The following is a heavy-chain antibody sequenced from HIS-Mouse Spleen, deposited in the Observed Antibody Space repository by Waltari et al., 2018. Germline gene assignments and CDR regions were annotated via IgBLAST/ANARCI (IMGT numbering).Heavy chain of an antibody. D-gene: IGHD6-13*01. CDR1: GYSISSGYY. J-gene: IGHJ5*02. CDR3: ARVAAAARDWFDP. V-gene: IGHV4-38-2*02. Sequence: QVQLQESGPGLVKPSETLSLTCTVPGYSISSGYYWGWIRQPPGKGLEWIGSIYHSGSTYYNPSLKSRVTISVDTSKNQFSLKLSSVTAADTAVYYCARVAAAARDWFDPWGQGTLVTVSS. CDR2: IYHSGST.